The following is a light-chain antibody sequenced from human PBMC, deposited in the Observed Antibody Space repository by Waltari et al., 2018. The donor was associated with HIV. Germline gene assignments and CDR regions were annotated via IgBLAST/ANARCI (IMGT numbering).Light chain of an antibody. V-gene: IGKV3-20*01. Sequence: EIVLTQSPGTLSLSPGARATLSCRASQSVSSSYLAWYQQKPGQAPRLLIYGASSRATGIPDRFSGSGSGTDFTLTISRLEPEDFAVYYCQQYGSSRTFGPGTKVDIK. CDR1: QSVSSSY. J-gene: IGKJ3*01. CDR2: GAS. CDR3: QQYGSSRT.